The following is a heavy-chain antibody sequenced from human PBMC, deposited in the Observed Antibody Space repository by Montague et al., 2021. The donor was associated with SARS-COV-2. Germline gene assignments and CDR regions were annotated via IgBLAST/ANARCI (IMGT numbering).Heavy chain of an antibody. Sequence: SETLSLTCTVSGGSISSYYWSWIRQPPGKGLEWIGYIYYSGSTNYNPSLTSRVTISVDTSKNQFSLKLSSVTAADTAVYYCARYTRQIRLIVFDYGMDVWGQGTTVTVSS. CDR3: ARYTRQIRLIVFDYGMDV. V-gene: IGHV4-59*01. CDR2: IYYSGST. J-gene: IGHJ6*02. D-gene: IGHD4-17*01. CDR1: GGSISSYY.